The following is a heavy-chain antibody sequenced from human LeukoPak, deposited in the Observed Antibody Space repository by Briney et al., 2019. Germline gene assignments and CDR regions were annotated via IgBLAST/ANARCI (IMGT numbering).Heavy chain of an antibody. CDR3: ARLVWHTTMADGDIDS. J-gene: IGHJ4*02. CDR1: GFTFSSYS. Sequence: GGSLRLSCAASGFTFSSYSMNWVRQAPGKGLEWVSSISSASTYIYYADSVKGRFTISRDNAKNSLYLQMNSLRAEDTAMYYCARLVWHTTMADGDIDSWGQGTLLIVSS. D-gene: IGHD4/OR15-4a*01. CDR2: ISSASTYI. V-gene: IGHV3-21*01.